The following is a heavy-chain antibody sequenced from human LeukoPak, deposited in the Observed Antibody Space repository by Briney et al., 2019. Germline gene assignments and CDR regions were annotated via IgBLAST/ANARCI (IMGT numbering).Heavy chain of an antibody. Sequence: ASVKVSCKASGYTFTSYGISWVRQAPGQGLEWMGWISAYNGNTNYAQKLQGRVTMTTDTSTSTAYMELRSLRSEDTALYYCTRGIPSHSGSYGVYWGQGTLVTVSS. D-gene: IGHD1-26*01. J-gene: IGHJ4*02. CDR2: ISAYNGNT. CDR3: TRGIPSHSGSYGVY. CDR1: GYTFTSYG. V-gene: IGHV1-18*01.